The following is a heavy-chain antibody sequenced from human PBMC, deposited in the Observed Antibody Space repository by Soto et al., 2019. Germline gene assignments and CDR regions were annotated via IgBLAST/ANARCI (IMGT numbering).Heavy chain of an antibody. Sequence: GGSLRLSCAASGFTFSSYGMHWVRQAPGKGLEWVAVISYDGSNKYYADSVKGRFTISRDNSKNTLYLQMNSLRAEDTAVYYCAKDLGSSSWGAFDIWSQGTMVTVSS. CDR2: ISYDGSNK. CDR3: AKDLGSSSWGAFDI. CDR1: GFTFSSYG. V-gene: IGHV3-30*18. J-gene: IGHJ3*02. D-gene: IGHD6-13*01.